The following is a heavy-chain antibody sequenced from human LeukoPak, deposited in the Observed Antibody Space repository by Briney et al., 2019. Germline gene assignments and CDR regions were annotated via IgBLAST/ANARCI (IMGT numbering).Heavy chain of an antibody. Sequence: GASVKVSCKAFGYTFTSHCMHWVRQAPGQGLEWMGIINPRGGSTSYAQKFQGRVTLTRDTSTSTVYMELSSLRSEDTAVYYCATARRLEGYCSSITCLVPYNWLDPWGQGTLVTVSS. CDR1: GYTFTSHC. V-gene: IGHV1-46*01. D-gene: IGHD2-2*01. CDR3: ATARRLEGYCSSITCLVPYNWLDP. CDR2: INPRGGST. J-gene: IGHJ5*02.